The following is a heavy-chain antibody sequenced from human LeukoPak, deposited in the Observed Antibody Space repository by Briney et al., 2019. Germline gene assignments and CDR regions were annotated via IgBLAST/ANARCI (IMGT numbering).Heavy chain of an antibody. V-gene: IGHV4-38-2*02. Sequence: SETLSLTCIVSAYSISSGYYWGWIRQPPGKGLEWIGSIYHSGSTYYNPSLKSRVTISVDTSKNQFSLKLSSVTAADTAVYYCARDLPRVYYGSGSKFDYWGQGTLVTVSS. CDR2: IYHSGST. D-gene: IGHD3-10*01. CDR1: AYSISSGYY. CDR3: ARDLPRVYYGSGSKFDY. J-gene: IGHJ4*02.